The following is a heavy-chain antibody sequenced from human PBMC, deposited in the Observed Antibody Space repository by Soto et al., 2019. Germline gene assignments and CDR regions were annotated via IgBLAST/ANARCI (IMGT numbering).Heavy chain of an antibody. CDR1: GFTFSSYG. Sequence: PGGSLRLSCAASGFTFSSYGMHWVRQAPGKGLEWVAVISYDGSNKYYADFVKVRFTISRDNSKNKLYLQMNSLRAEDTAVYYCAKSDDSSGWSPSDYWGQG. J-gene: IGHJ4*02. D-gene: IGHD6-19*01. CDR2: ISYDGSNK. V-gene: IGHV3-30*18. CDR3: AKSDDSSGWSPSDY.